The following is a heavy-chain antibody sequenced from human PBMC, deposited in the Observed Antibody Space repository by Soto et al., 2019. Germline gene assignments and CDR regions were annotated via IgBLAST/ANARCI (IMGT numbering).Heavy chain of an antibody. J-gene: IGHJ4*02. V-gene: IGHV3-23*01. CDR3: AKEAYYYDSSGYYYVDYFDY. D-gene: IGHD3-22*01. CDR1: VFTFSSYA. CDR2: ISGSGGST. Sequence: GSLRLSCAASVFTFSSYAMSWVRQAPGKGLEWVSAISGSGGSTYYADSVKGRFTISRDNSKNTLYLQMNSLRAEDTAVYYCAKEAYYYDSSGYYYVDYFDYWGQGTLVTVSS.